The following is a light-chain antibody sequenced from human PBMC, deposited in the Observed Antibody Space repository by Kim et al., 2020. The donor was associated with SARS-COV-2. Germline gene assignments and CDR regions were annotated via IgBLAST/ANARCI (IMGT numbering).Light chain of an antibody. CDR3: QQCNGYSRT. CDR2: RAS. CDR1: QAISSY. J-gene: IGKJ1*01. V-gene: IGKV1-5*03. Sequence: DIQMTQSPSTLSASVGDKVTITCRASQAISSYLAWYQQKPGKAPKLLIYRASSLESGVPSRFSGSGSGTEFTLTISGLQPDDFATYYCQQCNGYSRTFGPGTKVVIK.